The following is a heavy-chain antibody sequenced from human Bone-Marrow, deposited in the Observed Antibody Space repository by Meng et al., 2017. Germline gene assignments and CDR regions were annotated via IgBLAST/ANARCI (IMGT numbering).Heavy chain of an antibody. D-gene: IGHD1-1*01. CDR2: IKQDGSDK. J-gene: IGHJ4*02. CDR1: GFTFSRHW. Sequence: GGSLRLSCAASGFTFSRHWMSWVRQAPGKGLEWVANIKQDGSDKYYVDSVKGRFTIPRDNAKNSLFLRMNSLRVEDTAVYYCARDGNGGFDYWGQGTLVTVSS. CDR3: ARDGNGGFDY. V-gene: IGHV3-7*01.